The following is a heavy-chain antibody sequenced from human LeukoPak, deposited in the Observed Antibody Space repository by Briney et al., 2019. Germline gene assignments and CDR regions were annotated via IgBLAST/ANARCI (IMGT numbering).Heavy chain of an antibody. Sequence: GRSLRLSCAASGFTFSSYGMHWVRQAPGKGLEWVAVISYDGSNKYYADSVKGRFTISRDNSKNTLYLQMNSLRAEDTAVYYCARDMGSGWPHDYWGQGTLVTVSS. V-gene: IGHV3-30*03. CDR1: GFTFSSYG. CDR2: ISYDGSNK. D-gene: IGHD6-19*01. J-gene: IGHJ4*02. CDR3: ARDMGSGWPHDY.